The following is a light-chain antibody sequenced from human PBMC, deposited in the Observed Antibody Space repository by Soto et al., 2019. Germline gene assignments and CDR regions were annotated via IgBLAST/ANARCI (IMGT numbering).Light chain of an antibody. CDR1: QYINTR. CDR2: QTS. Sequence: IVLTQSPSTLSSFPGDRVTLSCTASQYINTRLAWYQHRPGQAPRLLIYQTSLRAAGIPARFSASGSGTDFTLTISDVQPEDFALYYCHQRQSWPRTFGQGTKVDIK. CDR3: HQRQSWPRT. J-gene: IGKJ1*01. V-gene: IGKV3-11*01.